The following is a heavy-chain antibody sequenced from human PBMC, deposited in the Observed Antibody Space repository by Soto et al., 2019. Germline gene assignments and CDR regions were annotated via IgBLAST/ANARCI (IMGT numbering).Heavy chain of an antibody. J-gene: IGHJ3*01. CDR2: ISGNGGRT. CDR3: ARDPNGDYLGAFDF. D-gene: IGHD4-17*01. CDR1: GFTFSTYF. Sequence: EVQLLEPGGGLVQPGGSLRLSCAASGFTFSTYFMTWVRQAPGKGLDWVSSISGNGGRTFYADSVKGRFTISRDNSENTLYLQMNSLRAEDTAVYYCARDPNGDYLGAFDFWGQKTMVTVSS. V-gene: IGHV3-23*01.